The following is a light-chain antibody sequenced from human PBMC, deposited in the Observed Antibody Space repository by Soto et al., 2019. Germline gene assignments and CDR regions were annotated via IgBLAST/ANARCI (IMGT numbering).Light chain of an antibody. CDR1: QRVSSY. J-gene: IGKJ1*01. CDR2: DAS. CDR3: LQRNNWPPWT. V-gene: IGKV3-11*01. Sequence: EIVLTQSPATLSLSPGERATLSCRASQRVSSYLAWYQQKPGQAPRLLIYDASNRATGIPARFSGSGSGTDFTLTISSLEPEDFALYYCLQRNNWPPWTFGQGTKVDIK.